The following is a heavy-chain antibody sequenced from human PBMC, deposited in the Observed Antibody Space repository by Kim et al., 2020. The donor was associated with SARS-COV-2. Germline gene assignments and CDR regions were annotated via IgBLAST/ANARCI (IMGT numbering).Heavy chain of an antibody. CDR1: GFTFSSYG. CDR2: IWYDGSNK. Sequence: GGSLRLSCAASGFTFSSYGMHWVRQAPGKGLEWVAVIWYDGSNKYYADSVKGRFTISRDNSKNTLYLQMNSLRAEDTAVYYCARDYSGRLLWFGELSYYFDYWGQGTLVTVSS. J-gene: IGHJ4*02. CDR3: ARDYSGRLLWFGELSYYFDY. V-gene: IGHV3-33*01. D-gene: IGHD3-10*01.